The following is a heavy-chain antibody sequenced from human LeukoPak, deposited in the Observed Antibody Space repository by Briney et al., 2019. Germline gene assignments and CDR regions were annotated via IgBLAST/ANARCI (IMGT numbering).Heavy chain of an antibody. V-gene: IGHV4-34*01. J-gene: IGHJ5*02. CDR1: GGSFSGYY. CDR3: ARVTPYCSGGSCYPGWFDP. CDR2: INHSGST. Sequence: SEPLSLTCAVYGGSFSGYYWSWIRQPPGKGLEWIGEINHSGSTNYNPSLKSRVTISVDTSKNQFSLKLSSVTAADTAVYYCARVTPYCSGGSCYPGWFDPWGQGTLVTVSS. D-gene: IGHD2-15*01.